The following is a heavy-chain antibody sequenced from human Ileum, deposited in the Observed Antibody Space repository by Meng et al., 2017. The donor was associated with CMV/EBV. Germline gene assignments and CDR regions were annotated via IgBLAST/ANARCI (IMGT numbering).Heavy chain of an antibody. Sequence: SCETSGYTFANYDIHWVRQTTGKGLEWMGWMNPNSGNTGYTQKFQGRVTMTRDTSISTAYMELSSLTSDDTAVYYCARSTGLAVDSWGQGTLVTVSS. CDR1: GYTFANYD. CDR3: ARSTGLAVDS. J-gene: IGHJ4*02. CDR2: MNPNSGNT. V-gene: IGHV1-8*01. D-gene: IGHD3-3*02.